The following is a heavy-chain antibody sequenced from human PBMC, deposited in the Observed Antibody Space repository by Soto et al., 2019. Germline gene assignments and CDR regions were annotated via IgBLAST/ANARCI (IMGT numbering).Heavy chain of an antibody. D-gene: IGHD1-1*01. J-gene: IGHJ6*02. Sequence: EVQLLESGGGLVQPGGSLRLSCATSGFTFSSYPMTWVRQAPGKGLPWVLSISRIDGSTYYADFVKGRFSLYRDLSTNTLYLQMNILRAEDTVVYFSVKRMESFSRYYGLDVWGQGTKVTVSS. V-gene: IGHV3-23*01. CDR2: ISRIDGST. CDR1: GFTFSSYP. CDR3: VKRMESFSRYYGLDV.